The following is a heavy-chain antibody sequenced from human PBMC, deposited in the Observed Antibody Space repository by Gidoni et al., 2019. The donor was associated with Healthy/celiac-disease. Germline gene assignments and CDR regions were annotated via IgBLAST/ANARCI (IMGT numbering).Heavy chain of an antibody. Sequence: QVQLQQWGAGLLKPSETLSLTCAVYGWSFRGYYWTWIRQPPGKGLEWIGEINHSGSTNYNPTLKSRVTISVDTSKNKFSLKLSSVTAADTAVYYCAREARYGVVVAARGWTAWFDPWGQGTLVTVSS. CDR1: GWSFRGYY. V-gene: IGHV4-34*01. CDR3: AREARYGVVVAARGWTAWFDP. D-gene: IGHD2-15*01. J-gene: IGHJ5*02. CDR2: INHSGST.